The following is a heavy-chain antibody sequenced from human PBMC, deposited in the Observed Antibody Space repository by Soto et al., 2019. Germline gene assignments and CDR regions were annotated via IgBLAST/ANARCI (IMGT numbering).Heavy chain of an antibody. J-gene: IGHJ5*02. Sequence: QVKLQESGPGLEKPSGTLSLTCAVSGGSISNNRWWTWVRQAPGKGLEWNGEIHERGSTNYNLSLKSRATVSIDRSKNQFSLEMRAVTAADTAVYYCAGQWAAGYGAFDPWGQGTLVTVSS. V-gene: IGHV4-4*02. CDR3: AGQWAAGYGAFDP. D-gene: IGHD3-9*01. CDR1: GGSISNNRW. CDR2: IHERGST.